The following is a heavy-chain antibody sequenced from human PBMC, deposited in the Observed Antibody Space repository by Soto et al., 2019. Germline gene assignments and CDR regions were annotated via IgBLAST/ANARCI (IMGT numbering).Heavy chain of an antibody. D-gene: IGHD7-27*01. CDR3: ARDQALAPTLWAY. Sequence: SETLSLTCSVSVESIGSGGHYLNWIRQRPEKGLEWIGYIYYSGSTHYNPSLRSRLTISLDTSKNQFFLRLVSVTAADTALYYCARDQALAPTLWAYWAQGINVTVSS. CDR2: IYYSGST. V-gene: IGHV4-31*03. J-gene: IGHJ4*02. CDR1: VESIGSGGHY.